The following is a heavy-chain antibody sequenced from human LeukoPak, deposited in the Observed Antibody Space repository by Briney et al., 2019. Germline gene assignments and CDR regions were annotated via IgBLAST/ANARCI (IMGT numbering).Heavy chain of an antibody. CDR1: GFTFRSYG. J-gene: IGHJ4*02. Sequence: GGSLRLSCAVSGFTFRSYGMNWVGQAPGKGLEWVSYISTGRTTISYADSVKGRFTISRDNAKSSLYLEMNSLRAEDTAMYYCARGFYTPDYWGQGTLVTVSS. CDR3: ARGFYTPDY. CDR2: ISTGRTTI. V-gene: IGHV3-48*01.